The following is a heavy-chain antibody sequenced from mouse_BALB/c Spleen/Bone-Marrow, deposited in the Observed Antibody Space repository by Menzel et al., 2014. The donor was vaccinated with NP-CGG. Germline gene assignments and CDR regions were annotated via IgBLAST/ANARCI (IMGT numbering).Heavy chain of an antibody. V-gene: IGHV5-9-2*01. J-gene: IGHJ3*01. Sequence: EVQLVESGGGLVKSRGSLKLSCAASGFSFNSYGMSWVRQTPEKRLEWVATISGGGSYTFYPDSVKGRFTISRDNAKNNLYLQLSSLRSEDTALYYCARHAYYDQTEVSFVYWGQGTLVTVSA. D-gene: IGHD2-4*01. CDR1: GFSFNSYG. CDR2: ISGGGSYT. CDR3: ARHAYYDQTEVSFVY.